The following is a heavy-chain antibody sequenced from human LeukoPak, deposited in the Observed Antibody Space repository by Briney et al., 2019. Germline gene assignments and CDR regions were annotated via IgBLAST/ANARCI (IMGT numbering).Heavy chain of an antibody. V-gene: IGHV4-59*01. D-gene: IGHD4-23*01. CDR3: ARGDYGGNSGLGFDC. CDR2: VFYSGST. CDR1: GGSFSGYY. J-gene: IGHJ4*02. Sequence: SETLSLSCAVYGGSFSGYYWSWIRQPPGKGLEYIGYVFYSGSTNYNPSLKSRVTVSLDTSKNQFSLKLNSVAPADTAVYYCARGDYGGNSGLGFDCWGQGTLVTVSS.